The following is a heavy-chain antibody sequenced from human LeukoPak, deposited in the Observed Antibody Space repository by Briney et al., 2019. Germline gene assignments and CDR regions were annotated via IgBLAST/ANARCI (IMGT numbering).Heavy chain of an antibody. CDR3: ATGTGTLLGPTDAFDI. CDR2: FDPEDGET. CDR1: GYTLTELS. D-gene: IGHD1-26*01. J-gene: IGHJ3*02. V-gene: IGHV1-24*01. Sequence: ASVKVSCKVSGYTLTELSMHWVRQAPGKGLEWMGSFDPEDGETIYAQKFQGRVTMTEDTSTDTVYMDLSSLRSEDTAVYYCATGTGTLLGPTDAFDIWGQGTMVTVSS.